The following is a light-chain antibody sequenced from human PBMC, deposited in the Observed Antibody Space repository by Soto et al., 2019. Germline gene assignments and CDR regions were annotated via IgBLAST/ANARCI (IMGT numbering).Light chain of an antibody. Sequence: HHVLTQSPSASASLGASVKLTCTLSSGHSSYAIAWHQQQPEKGPRYLMKLNSDGSHSKGDGIPDRFSGSSSGAERFLTISSLQSEDEADYYCQTWGTGPLFGGGTKLTVL. V-gene: IGLV4-69*01. CDR3: QTWGTGPL. J-gene: IGLJ3*02. CDR1: SGHSSYA. CDR2: LNSDGSH.